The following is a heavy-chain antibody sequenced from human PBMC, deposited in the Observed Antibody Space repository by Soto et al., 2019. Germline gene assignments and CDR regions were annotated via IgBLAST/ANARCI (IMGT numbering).Heavy chain of an antibody. J-gene: IGHJ4*02. CDR1: GYNFTSYA. Sequence: QVQLVQSGAEVKKPGASVKVSCKASGYNFTSYAMHWVRQAPGQRLEWMGWINAGNGNTKYSQKFQGRVTITRDTSARTAYMALSSLRSEDTAVYYCARQENYFDYWGKGTLVTVS. CDR2: INAGNGNT. V-gene: IGHV1-3*01. CDR3: ARQENYFDY.